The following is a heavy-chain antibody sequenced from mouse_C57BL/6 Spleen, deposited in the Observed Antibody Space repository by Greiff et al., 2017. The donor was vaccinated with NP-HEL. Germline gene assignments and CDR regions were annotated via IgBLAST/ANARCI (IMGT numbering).Heavy chain of an antibody. V-gene: IGHV1-22*01. Sequence: EVQLQQSGPELVKPGASVKMSCKASGYTFTDYNMHWVKQSHGKSLEWIGYINPNNGGTSYNQKFKGKATLTVNKSSSTAYMEVRSLTSEDSAVYYCARRVYGYETDDYWGQGTTLTVSS. CDR1: GYTFTDYN. CDR2: INPNNGGT. CDR3: ARRVYGYETDDY. J-gene: IGHJ2*01. D-gene: IGHD2-2*01.